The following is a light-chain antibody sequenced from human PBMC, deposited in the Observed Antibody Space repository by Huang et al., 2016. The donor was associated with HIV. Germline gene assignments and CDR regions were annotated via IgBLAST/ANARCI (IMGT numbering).Light chain of an antibody. V-gene: IGKV1-33*01. CDR1: QDISNY. CDR3: QQYDNLLSLT. CDR2: DAA. J-gene: IGKJ4*01. Sequence: DIQMTHSPSSLSASVGDRVTITCQASQDISNYLNWYQQKPGKAPKLLIYDAATLEIGVTSRFSGSGSGTDFTFTISSLQPEDVATYYCQQYDNLLSLTFGGGTKVEIK.